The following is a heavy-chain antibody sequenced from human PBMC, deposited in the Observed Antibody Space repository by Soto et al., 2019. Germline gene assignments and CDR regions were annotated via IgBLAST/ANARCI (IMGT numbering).Heavy chain of an antibody. CDR3: ARDGVYSTEYTWNYANYFDY. J-gene: IGHJ4*02. CDR1: GFTYTTYT. D-gene: IGHD1-7*01. V-gene: IGHV3-30*19. CDR2: ISYDGNNK. Sequence: GGSLRLSCAASGFTYTTYTMHWVRQAPGKGLEWVAVISYDGNNKFYADSVKGRFTISRDSTKQTLYLQMTSLRPDDTAMYYCARDGVYSTEYTWNYANYFDYWGQGALVTVSS.